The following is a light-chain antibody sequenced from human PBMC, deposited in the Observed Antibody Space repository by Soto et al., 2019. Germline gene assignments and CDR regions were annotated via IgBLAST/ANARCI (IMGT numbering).Light chain of an antibody. V-gene: IGLV1-51*01. CDR3: GSWDSSLSAYV. CDR1: SFNIGGNS. CDR2: DDN. Sequence: QSVLTQPPSVSAAPGQKVTISGSRSSFNIGGNSVSWYQQLPGTAPKLLIYDDNKRPSGIPDRFSGSKSGTSATLGITGFQTGDEADYYCGSWDSSLSAYVFGTGTKVTVL. J-gene: IGLJ1*01.